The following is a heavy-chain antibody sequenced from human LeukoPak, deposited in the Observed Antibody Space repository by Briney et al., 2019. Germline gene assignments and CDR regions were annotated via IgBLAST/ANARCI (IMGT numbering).Heavy chain of an antibody. CDR3: AKNVVVKRYIDF. D-gene: IGHD2-15*01. J-gene: IGHJ4*02. CDR1: GFTFSNHA. Sequence: GGSLRLSCAASGFTFSNHAMSWVRQAPGQGLHWVAVISGGGRTTEYADFVKGRFTISRDNSKNTLSLQMNSLTVEDTAIYFCAKNVVVKRYIDFWGQGTLVTVSS. CDR2: ISGGGRTT. V-gene: IGHV3-23*01.